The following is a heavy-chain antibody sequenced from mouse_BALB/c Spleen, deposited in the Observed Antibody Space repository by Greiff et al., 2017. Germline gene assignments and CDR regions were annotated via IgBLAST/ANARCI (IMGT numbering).Heavy chain of an antibody. V-gene: IGHV5-6-3*01. D-gene: IGHD1-1*01. CDR1: GFTFSSYG. Sequence: EVQLVESGGGLVQPGGSLKLSCAASGFTFSSYGMSWVRQTPDKRLELVATINSNGGSTYYPDSVKGRFTISRDNAKNTLYLQMSSLKSEDTAMYYCARGRGTTVVARFDYWGQGTTLTVSS. CDR3: ARGRGTTVVARFDY. CDR2: INSNGGST. J-gene: IGHJ2*01.